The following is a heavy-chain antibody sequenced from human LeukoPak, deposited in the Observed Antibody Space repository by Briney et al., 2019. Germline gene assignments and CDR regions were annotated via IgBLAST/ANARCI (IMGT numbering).Heavy chain of an antibody. CDR3: ARSHDFWSGYPYYFDY. D-gene: IGHD3-3*01. CDR1: GFTFSSYA. J-gene: IGHJ4*02. V-gene: IGHV3-23*01. Sequence: GGSLRLSCAASGFTFSSYAMSWVRQAPGKGLEWVSAISASGGSTYYADSMKGRFTISRDNSKNTRYLQMNSLRAEDTAVYYCARSHDFWSGYPYYFDYWGQGTLVTVSS. CDR2: ISASGGST.